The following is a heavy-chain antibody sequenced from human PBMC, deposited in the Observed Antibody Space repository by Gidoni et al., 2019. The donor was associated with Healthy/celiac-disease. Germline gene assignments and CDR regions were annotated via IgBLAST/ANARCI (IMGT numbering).Heavy chain of an antibody. V-gene: IGHV4-61*02. CDR3: ARVYYYGSGSYYNQFYGMDV. CDR1: GGSISSGSYY. Sequence: QVQLQESGPGLVKPPQTLSLTCTVSGGSISSGSYYWSWIRQPAGKGLEWIGRIYTSGSTNYNPSLKSRVTISVDTSKNQFSLKLSSVTAADTAVYYCARVYYYGSGSYYNQFYGMDVWGQGTTVTVSS. CDR2: IYTSGST. D-gene: IGHD3-10*01. J-gene: IGHJ6*02.